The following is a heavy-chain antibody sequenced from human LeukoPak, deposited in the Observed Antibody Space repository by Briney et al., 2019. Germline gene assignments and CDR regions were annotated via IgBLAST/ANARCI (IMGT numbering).Heavy chain of an antibody. CDR3: TKEGLPSGSSWSAWFDP. Sequence: PGGSLRLSCAASGFTFSSYGMHWVRQAPGKGLEWVAFIRYDGSNKYYADSVKGRFTISRDNSKNTLYLQMNSLIAEDTAVYYCTKEGLPSGSSWSAWFDPWGQGTLVTVSS. CDR1: GFTFSSYG. V-gene: IGHV3-30*02. J-gene: IGHJ5*02. D-gene: IGHD3-10*01. CDR2: IRYDGSNK.